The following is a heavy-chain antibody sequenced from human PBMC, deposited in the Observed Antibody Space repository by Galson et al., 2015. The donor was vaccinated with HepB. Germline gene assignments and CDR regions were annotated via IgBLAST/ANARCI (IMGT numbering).Heavy chain of an antibody. CDR1: GFTFRHYA. Sequence: SLRLSCAASGFTFRHYAMIWGRQSPVRGLEWLSTIDGNPTNTNYAESVRGRFTICKDNSKNSVYLQMNSLRAEDTAVYYCSVWLDAHLDYWGRGTVVTFSS. CDR3: SVWLDAHLDY. CDR2: IDGNPTNT. V-gene: IGHV3-23*01. D-gene: IGHD6-19*01. J-gene: IGHJ4*02.